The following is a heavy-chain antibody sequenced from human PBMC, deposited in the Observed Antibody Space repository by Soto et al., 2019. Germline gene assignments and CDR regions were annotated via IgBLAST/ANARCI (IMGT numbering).Heavy chain of an antibody. CDR3: ARITLIAAAGGSDAFDI. Sequence: ASVKVSCKASGYTFTSYYMHWVRQAPGKGLEWMGIINPSGGSTSYAQKFQGRVTMTRDTSTSTVYMELSSLRSEDTAVYYCARITLIAAAGGSDAFDIWGQGTMVTVSS. CDR2: INPSGGST. CDR1: GYTFTSYY. D-gene: IGHD6-13*01. J-gene: IGHJ3*02. V-gene: IGHV1-46*03.